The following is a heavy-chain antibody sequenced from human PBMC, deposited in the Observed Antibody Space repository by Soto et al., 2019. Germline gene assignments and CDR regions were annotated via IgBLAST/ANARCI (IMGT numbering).Heavy chain of an antibody. CDR2: ISGSGGST. D-gene: IGHD1-26*01. V-gene: IGHV3-23*01. J-gene: IGHJ1*01. CDR1: GLTFSSYT. CDR3: AKEMYSGSYSIGY. Sequence: GVPLILCGAASGLTFSSYTMSWVRQAPGKGLEWVSAISGSGGSTYYADSVKGRFTISRDNSKNTLYLQMNSLRAEDTAVYYCAKEMYSGSYSIGYWAQGTLVPVSS.